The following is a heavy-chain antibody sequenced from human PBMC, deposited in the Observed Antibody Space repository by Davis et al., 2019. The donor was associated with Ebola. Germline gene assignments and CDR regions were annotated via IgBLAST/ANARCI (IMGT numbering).Heavy chain of an antibody. D-gene: IGHD6-13*01. CDR2: ISYDGSNK. CDR1: GFTFSSYA. CDR3: AKKGARKQQLSTFDP. J-gene: IGHJ5*02. Sequence: PGGSLRLSCAASGFTFSSYAMHWVRQAPGKGLEWVAVISYDGSNKYYADSVKGRFTISRDNSKNTLYLQMNSLRAEDTAVYYCAKKGARKQQLSTFDPWGQGTLVTVSS. V-gene: IGHV3-30-3*01.